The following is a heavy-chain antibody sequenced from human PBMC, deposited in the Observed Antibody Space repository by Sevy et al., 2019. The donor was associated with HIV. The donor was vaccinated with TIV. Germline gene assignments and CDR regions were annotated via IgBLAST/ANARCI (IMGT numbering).Heavy chain of an antibody. CDR1: GFTFSSYA. CDR2: IFRSGDVT. CDR3: AGARYDSSGSFDAFDI. Sequence: GGSLRLSCTASGFTFSSYAMNWVRQAPGKGLEWVSTIFRSGDVTYYADSVKGRFTISRDNSRNTLYLQMNSLRAKDTAVYYCAGARYDSSGSFDAFDIWGQGTMVTVSS. J-gene: IGHJ3*02. V-gene: IGHV3-23*01. D-gene: IGHD3-22*01.